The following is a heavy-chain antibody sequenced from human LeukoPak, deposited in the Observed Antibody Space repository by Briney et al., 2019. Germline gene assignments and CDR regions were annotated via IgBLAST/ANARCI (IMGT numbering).Heavy chain of an antibody. J-gene: IGHJ4*02. Sequence: GASVKVSCKASGYTFIGYYMNWVRQAPGQGLEWMGWINPNSGGTNYAQRFQGRVTMTRDTSISTAYLELSRVRSDDTAVYYCARASGSEGYYNFDYWGQGTPVTVSS. CDR3: ARASGSEGYYNFDY. V-gene: IGHV1-2*02. CDR1: GYTFIGYY. D-gene: IGHD3-10*01. CDR2: INPNSGGT.